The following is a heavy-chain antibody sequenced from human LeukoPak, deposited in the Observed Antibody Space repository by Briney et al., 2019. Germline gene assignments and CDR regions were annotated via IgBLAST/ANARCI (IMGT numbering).Heavy chain of an antibody. CDR2: ISSSSSTI. D-gene: IGHD6-13*01. CDR3: ARDWGPRYSSSWFTTPAEYFQH. V-gene: IGHV3-48*01. CDR1: GFTFSNYA. Sequence: GGSLRLSCAASGFTFSNYAMSWVRQAPGKGLEWVSYISSSSSTIYYADSVKGRFTISRDNAKNSLYLQMNSLRAEDTAVYYCARDWGPRYSSSWFTTPAEYFQHWGQGTLVTVSS. J-gene: IGHJ1*01.